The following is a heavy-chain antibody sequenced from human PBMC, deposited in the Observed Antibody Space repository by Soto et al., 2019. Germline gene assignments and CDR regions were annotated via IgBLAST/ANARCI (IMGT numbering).Heavy chain of an antibody. CDR3: ARELSTIIRAYN. CDR1: GFTFTSHN. CDR2: ISPYDHSF. Sequence: EVQLVESGGGLVQPGGSLRLSCAASGFTFTSHNIYWFRQAPGKGLEWVSSISPYDHSFYYADSVKGRFTVSKDNAKSSVFLQMDSLRAEDTAIYYCARELSTIIRAYNWGQGTLVTVSS. V-gene: IGHV3-21*02. J-gene: IGHJ4*02. D-gene: IGHD3-10*01.